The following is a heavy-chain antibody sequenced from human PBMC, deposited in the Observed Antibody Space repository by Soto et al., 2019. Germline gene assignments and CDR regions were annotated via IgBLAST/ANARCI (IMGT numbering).Heavy chain of an antibody. V-gene: IGHV6-1*01. CDR3: ARGSYYDFWSGSAHFDY. Sequence: SQTLSLTCAISGDSVSSNSAAWNWIRQSPSRGLEWLGRTYYRSKWYNVYAVSVKSRITINPDTSKNQFSLQLNSVTPEDTVVYYCARGSYYDFWSGSAHFDYWGQGTLVTVSS. CDR1: GDSVSSNSAA. D-gene: IGHD3-3*01. J-gene: IGHJ4*02. CDR2: TYYRSKWYN.